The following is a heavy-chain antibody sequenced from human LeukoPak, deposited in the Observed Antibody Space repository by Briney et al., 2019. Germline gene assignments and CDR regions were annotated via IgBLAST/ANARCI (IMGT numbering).Heavy chain of an antibody. CDR3: AKEIAVAGVYYYYYMDV. Sequence: SGGSLRLSCAVSGFTFDDYAMHWVRQVPGKGLEWVAGISWNSDTRGYVDSVKGRFTISRDNARNSLYLQMNSLRAEDTAVYYCAKEIAVAGVYYYYYMDVWGKGTTVTISS. D-gene: IGHD6-19*01. J-gene: IGHJ6*03. CDR1: GFTFDDYA. V-gene: IGHV3-9*01. CDR2: ISWNSDTR.